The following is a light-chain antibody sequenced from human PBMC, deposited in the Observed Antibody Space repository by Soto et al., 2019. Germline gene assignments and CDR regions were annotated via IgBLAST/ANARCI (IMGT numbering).Light chain of an antibody. J-gene: IGKJ3*01. V-gene: IGKV1-12*01. CDR1: QGISRW. CDR2: SAS. CDR3: QQANSFPLT. Sequence: DIQMTQLPSSMSAAVGDRVTITCRASQGISRWLAWYHQKPRKAPNLLIYSASTLHSGVPSRFSGSGSGTDFTLTTISLQPEHFRTYYCQQANSFPLTFGHGTKVAMK.